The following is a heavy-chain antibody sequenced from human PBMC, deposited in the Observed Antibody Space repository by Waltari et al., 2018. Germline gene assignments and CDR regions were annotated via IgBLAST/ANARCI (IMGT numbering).Heavy chain of an antibody. V-gene: IGHV1-69-2*01. CDR3: ATALGDSSSASRPFDF. J-gene: IGHJ3*01. CDR2: VDPEDGET. CDR1: GYTFSDYY. Sequence: EVQLLQSGAELKEPGTTVRISCKVSGYTFSDYYINWVQQAPGKRLRWMGLVDPEDGETIYADDFQGRVTISADTSTDTAFMELSSLRSEDTAVFYCATALGDSSSASRPFDFWGQGTMITVSS. D-gene: IGHD6-19*01.